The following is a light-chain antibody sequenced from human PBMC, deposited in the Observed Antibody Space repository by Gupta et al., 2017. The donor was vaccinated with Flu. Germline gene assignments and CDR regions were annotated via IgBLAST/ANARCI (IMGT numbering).Light chain of an antibody. J-gene: IGKJ1*01. Sequence: DIVMPQFPLSLPVTPGEPASISCTSSQSPLHNNGNNYLDWYLQNPGQSPQLLIYMGSNRATGVPYRFSGSGSGTDFTLKISRVETDDVGVYYCMQARQTPRTFGQGTKVEIK. V-gene: IGKV2-28*01. CDR1: QSPLHNNGNNY. CDR2: MGS. CDR3: MQARQTPRT.